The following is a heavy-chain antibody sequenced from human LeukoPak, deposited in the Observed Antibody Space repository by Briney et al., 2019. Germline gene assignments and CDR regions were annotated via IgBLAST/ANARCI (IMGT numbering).Heavy chain of an antibody. CDR2: IYYSGSS. J-gene: IGHJ4*02. D-gene: IGHD6-6*01. CDR1: GGSITNTNY. CDR3: ARGFRPVEY. Sequence: SETLSLTCGVSGGSITNTNYWTWVRQPPGKGLEWIGYIYYSGSSNHNPSLKSRVAMSVDTSKNQFSLRLSSVTAADTAVYYCARGFRPVEYWGQGTLVTVSS. V-gene: IGHV4-59*01.